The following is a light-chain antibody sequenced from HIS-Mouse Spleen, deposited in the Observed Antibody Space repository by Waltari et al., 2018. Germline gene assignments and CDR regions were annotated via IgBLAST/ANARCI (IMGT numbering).Light chain of an antibody. Sequence: SYELTQPPSVSVSPGQTARITCSGAALPKKYAYWYQHKSGQAPVLVIYEDSKRPPGIPERFSGSSSGTMATLTISGAQVEDEADYYCYSTDSSGNHRVFGGGTKLTVL. CDR2: EDS. CDR3: YSTDSSGNHRV. J-gene: IGLJ2*01. CDR1: ALPKKY. V-gene: IGLV3-10*01.